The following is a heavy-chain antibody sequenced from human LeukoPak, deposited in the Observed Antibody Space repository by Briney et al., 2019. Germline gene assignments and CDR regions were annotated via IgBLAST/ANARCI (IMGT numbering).Heavy chain of an antibody. CDR3: ARDRGQQLGNYYYYMDV. CDR2: IYHSGST. CDR1: GGSISSGGYY. V-gene: IGHV4-30-2*01. Sequence: SETLSLTCTVSGGSISSGGYYWSWIRQPPGKGLEWIGYIYHSGSTYYNPSLKSRVTISVDRSKNQFSLKLSSVTAADTAVYYCARDRGQQLGNYYYYMDVWGKGTTVTVSS. D-gene: IGHD6-13*01. J-gene: IGHJ6*03.